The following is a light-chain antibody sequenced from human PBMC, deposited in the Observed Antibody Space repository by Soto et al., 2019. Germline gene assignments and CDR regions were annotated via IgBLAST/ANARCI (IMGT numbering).Light chain of an antibody. J-gene: IGKJ1*01. CDR3: QQYTSFSPWT. Sequence: DIQMTQSPSTLSASVGDRVTITCRARQSLNKWVAWHQQKPGKVPKVLIYDVSTLESGVPSRFSGSGSGTDFTLTISSMQPDDIATYYCQQYTSFSPWTFGQGTKVEIK. CDR1: QSLNKW. CDR2: DVS. V-gene: IGKV1-5*01.